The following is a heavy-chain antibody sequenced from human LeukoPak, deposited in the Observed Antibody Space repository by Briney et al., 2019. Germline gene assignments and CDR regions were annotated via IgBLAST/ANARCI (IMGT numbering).Heavy chain of an antibody. Sequence: SETLSLTCTVSGDSISSSSYYWGWIRQPPGKGLEWIGSVYYSGSTYYNPSLKSRVTISVDTSKNQFSLKLSSVTAADTAVYYCARGRIRYSSGPDWFDPWGQGTLVTVSS. D-gene: IGHD6-19*01. V-gene: IGHV4-39*01. CDR1: GDSISSSSYY. CDR2: VYYSGST. CDR3: ARGRIRYSSGPDWFDP. J-gene: IGHJ5*02.